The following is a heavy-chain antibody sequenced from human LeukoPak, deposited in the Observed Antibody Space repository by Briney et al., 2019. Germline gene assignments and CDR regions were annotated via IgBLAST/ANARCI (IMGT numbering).Heavy chain of an antibody. Sequence: SETLSLTCTVSGGSISTYYWNWIRQPPGKGLEWIGYFSYSGSTNYNPSLKSRVTISVDTSKNQFSLKLSSVTAADTAVYYCARDDSSGYDDAFDIWGRGTMVTVSS. CDR2: FSYSGST. D-gene: IGHD3-22*01. V-gene: IGHV4-59*01. CDR3: ARDDSSGYDDAFDI. J-gene: IGHJ3*02. CDR1: GGSISTYY.